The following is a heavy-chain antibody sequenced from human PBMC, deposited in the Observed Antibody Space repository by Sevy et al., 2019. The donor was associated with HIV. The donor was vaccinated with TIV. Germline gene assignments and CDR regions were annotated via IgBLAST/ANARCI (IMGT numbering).Heavy chain of an antibody. CDR1: GYRRSQLS. Sequence: ASVKVSCKVSGYRRSQLSMHWVRQAPGKGLEWIGSFDPEDDETIYAQNFQGRVAMTEDTSTDTAYMELSTLRSEDTAVYYCATTKDYYESSGSPFDYWGQGTLVTVSS. CDR3: ATTKDYYESSGSPFDY. V-gene: IGHV1-24*01. J-gene: IGHJ4*02. CDR2: FDPEDDET. D-gene: IGHD3-22*01.